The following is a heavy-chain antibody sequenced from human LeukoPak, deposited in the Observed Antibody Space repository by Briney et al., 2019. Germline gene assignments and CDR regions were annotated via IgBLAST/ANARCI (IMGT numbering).Heavy chain of an antibody. CDR2: ISSSSSTI. CDR1: GFTFSSYS. V-gene: IGHV3-48*01. D-gene: IGHD1-1*01. CDR3: AKQLISRVPGSMDV. Sequence: GGSLRLSCAASGFTFSSYSMNWVRQAPGKGLEWVSYISSSSSTIYYADSVKGRLTISRDNSKNTLYLQMNSLRAEDTAVYYCAKQLISRVPGSMDVWGQGTTVTVSS. J-gene: IGHJ6*02.